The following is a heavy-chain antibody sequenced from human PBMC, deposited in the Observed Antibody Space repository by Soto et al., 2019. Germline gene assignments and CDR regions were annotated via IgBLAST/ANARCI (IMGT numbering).Heavy chain of an antibody. CDR2: ISYDGSNK. D-gene: IGHD5-18*01. CDR3: AKDSVGQLWLSRGMDV. J-gene: IGHJ6*02. Sequence: GGSLRLSCAASGFTFSSYGMHWVRQAPGKGLEWVAVISYDGSNKYYADSVKGRFTISRDNSKNTLYLQMNSLRAEDTAVYYSAKDSVGQLWLSRGMDVWGQGTTVTVSS. V-gene: IGHV3-30*18. CDR1: GFTFSSYG.